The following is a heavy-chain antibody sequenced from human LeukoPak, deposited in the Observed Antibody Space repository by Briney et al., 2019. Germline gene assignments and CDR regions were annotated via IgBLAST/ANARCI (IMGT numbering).Heavy chain of an antibody. Sequence: GGSLRLSCAASWFTVSNNYMSLVRQAPGKGLEWVSVIYSSGNTYYADSVKGRFTITRDNSKNTLYLQMNSLRAEDTAVYYCARDGLDRGSREYYFDFWGQGTLVTVSS. J-gene: IGHJ4*02. D-gene: IGHD3/OR15-3a*01. CDR3: ARDGLDRGSREYYFDF. CDR2: IYSSGNT. CDR1: WFTVSNNY. V-gene: IGHV3-53*01.